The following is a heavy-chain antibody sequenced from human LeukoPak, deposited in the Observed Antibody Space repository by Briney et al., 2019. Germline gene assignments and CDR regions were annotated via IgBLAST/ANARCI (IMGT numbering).Heavy chain of an antibody. CDR1: GGSISSSSYY. D-gene: IGHD2-21*01. V-gene: IGHV4-39*07. J-gene: IGHJ4*02. CDR2: IYYSGST. CDR3: ARGGNPLWWQTGYYFDY. Sequence: PSETLSLTCTVSGGSISSSSYYWGWIRQPPGKGLEWIGSIYYSGSTYYNPSLKSRVTISVDTSKNQFSLKLSSVTAADTAVYYCARGGNPLWWQTGYYFDYWGQGTLVTVSS.